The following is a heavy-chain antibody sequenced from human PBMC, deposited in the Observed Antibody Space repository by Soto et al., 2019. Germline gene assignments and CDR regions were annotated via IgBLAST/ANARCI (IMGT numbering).Heavy chain of an antibody. D-gene: IGHD3-10*01. Sequence: QVQLQESGPGLVKPSQTLSLTCTVSGGSISSGGYYWRWIRQHPGKGLEWIGYIYYSGSTYYNPSLKSRVTISVDTSKNQFSLKLSSVTAADTAVYYCAILEYGSGTGGFDYWGQGTLVTVSS. CDR2: IYYSGST. CDR1: GGSISSGGYY. J-gene: IGHJ4*02. V-gene: IGHV4-31*03. CDR3: AILEYGSGTGGFDY.